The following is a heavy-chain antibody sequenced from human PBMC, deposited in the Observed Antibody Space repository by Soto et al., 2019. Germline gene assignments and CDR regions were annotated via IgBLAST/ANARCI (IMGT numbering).Heavy chain of an antibody. D-gene: IGHD1-26*01. Sequence: QVQLVQSGAEVKKPGSSVKVSCKASGGTFSSYTISWVRQAPGQGLEWMGRIIPILGIANYAQKFQGRVTITADKSTSNAYMEISSLRSEDTAVYYCARASGRPASGMDVWGQGTTVTVSS. CDR2: IIPILGIA. J-gene: IGHJ6*02. V-gene: IGHV1-69*02. CDR1: GGTFSSYT. CDR3: ARASGRPASGMDV.